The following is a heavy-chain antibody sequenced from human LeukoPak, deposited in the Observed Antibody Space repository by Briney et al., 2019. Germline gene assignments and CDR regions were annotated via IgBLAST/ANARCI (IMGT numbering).Heavy chain of an antibody. J-gene: IGHJ4*02. D-gene: IGHD3-10*01. CDR3: AKEKYYGSD. V-gene: IGHV3-23*01. CDR1: GFTFSSYA. CDR2: ISAGGGST. Sequence: PGGSLRLSCAASGFTFSSYAMSWVRQAPGKGLEWVSSISAGGGSTNYADSEKGRFTISRESPKNTLYLQMNSLRAEDTAVYYCAKEKYYGSDWGQGTLVTVSS.